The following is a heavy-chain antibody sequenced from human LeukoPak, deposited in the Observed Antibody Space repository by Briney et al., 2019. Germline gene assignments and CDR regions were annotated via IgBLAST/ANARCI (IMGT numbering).Heavy chain of an antibody. Sequence: GGSLRLSCAASGFTFNGYAMSWVRQAPGKGLEWVSVIYSGGSTYYADSVKGRFTISRDNSKNTLYLQMNSLRAEDTAVYYCARDSISLAIAAAAPDYWGQGTLVTVSS. D-gene: IGHD6-13*01. J-gene: IGHJ4*02. CDR3: ARDSISLAIAAAAPDY. CDR1: GFTFNGYA. V-gene: IGHV3-53*01. CDR2: IYSGGST.